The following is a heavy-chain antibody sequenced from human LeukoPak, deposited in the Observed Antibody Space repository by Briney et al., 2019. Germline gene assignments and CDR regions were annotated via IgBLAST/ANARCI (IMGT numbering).Heavy chain of an antibody. CDR2: INHSGST. V-gene: IGHV4-34*01. CDR1: GGSFSGYY. D-gene: IGHD5-12*01. Sequence: SETLSLTCAVYGGSFSGYYWSWIRQPPGKGLEWIGEINHSGSTNYNPSLKSRVTISVDTSKNQFSLKLSFVTAADTAVYYCARSLLGFVDYDYWGQGTLVTVSS. J-gene: IGHJ4*02. CDR3: ARSLLGFVDYDY.